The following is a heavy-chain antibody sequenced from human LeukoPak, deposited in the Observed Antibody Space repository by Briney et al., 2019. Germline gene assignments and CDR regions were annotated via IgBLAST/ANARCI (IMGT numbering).Heavy chain of an antibody. J-gene: IGHJ5*02. V-gene: IGHV4-59*01. CDR2: IYYSGST. Sequence: NASETLSLTCTVSGGSISSYYWSWIRQPPGKGLEWIGYIYYSGSTNYNPSLKSRVTISVDTSKNQFSLKLGSVTAADTAVYYCAREGEGNWFDPWGQGTLVTVSS. CDR1: GGSISSYY. CDR3: AREGEGNWFDP. D-gene: IGHD3-10*01.